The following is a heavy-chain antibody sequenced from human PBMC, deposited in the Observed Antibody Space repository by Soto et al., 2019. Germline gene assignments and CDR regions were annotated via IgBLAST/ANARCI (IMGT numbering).Heavy chain of an antibody. V-gene: IGHV4-39*01. CDR2: IYYTGTT. Sequence: QLQLQESGPGLVEPSETLSLTCTVSGGSISSSSYFWGWIRQPPGKGPEWIGSIYYTGTTHYNPSLESRLTIFVYTSKNQFSLRVISVGAADTAVYYCARHLYDILTGYSYWYFDLWGRGTLVTVSS. J-gene: IGHJ2*01. CDR1: GGSISSSSYF. D-gene: IGHD3-9*01. CDR3: ARHLYDILTGYSYWYFDL.